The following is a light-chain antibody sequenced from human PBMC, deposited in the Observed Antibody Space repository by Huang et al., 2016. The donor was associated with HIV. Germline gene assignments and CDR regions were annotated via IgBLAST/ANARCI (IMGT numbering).Light chain of an antibody. J-gene: IGKJ1*01. V-gene: IGKV3-15*01. Sequence: EVLVTQSPATLSESPGGRVTISCWASQSVRDNLAWFQQKPGQAPRLLLHGSSTRATGVPARFSGSGSGTGFTLTITSLQSEDYAVYYCQQYYTWPRTFGQGTRVE. CDR1: QSVRDN. CDR3: QQYYTWPRT. CDR2: GSS.